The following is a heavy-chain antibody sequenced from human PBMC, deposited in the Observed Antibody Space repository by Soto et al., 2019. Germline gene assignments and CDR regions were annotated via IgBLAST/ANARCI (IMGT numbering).Heavy chain of an antibody. D-gene: IGHD6-13*01. J-gene: IGHJ6*02. Sequence: GGSLRLSCAASGFTFSSYGMHWVRQAPGKGLEWVAVISYDGSNKYYADSVKGRFTISRDNSKNTLYLQMNSLRAEDTAVYYCANVPAAADTSYYYAMDVWGQGTTVTVSS. V-gene: IGHV3-30*18. CDR1: GFTFSSYG. CDR3: ANVPAAADTSYYYAMDV. CDR2: ISYDGSNK.